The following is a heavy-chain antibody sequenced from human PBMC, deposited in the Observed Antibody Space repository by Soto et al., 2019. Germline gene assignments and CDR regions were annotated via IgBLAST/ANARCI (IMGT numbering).Heavy chain of an antibody. CDR1: GFTLSSYA. D-gene: IGHD3-3*01. Sequence: EVQLVESGGGLVQPGGSLRLSCAASGFTLSSYAVNWVRQAPGKGLEWVAYLSADSRTIHYGDSVQARFTISRDNAGNSVYLQMNSLRDEDTAVYYCARIRLVEWFFINVDVYDMDVWGQGTPATVSS. V-gene: IGHV3-48*02. CDR2: LSADSRTI. CDR3: ARIRLVEWFFINVDVYDMDV. J-gene: IGHJ6*02.